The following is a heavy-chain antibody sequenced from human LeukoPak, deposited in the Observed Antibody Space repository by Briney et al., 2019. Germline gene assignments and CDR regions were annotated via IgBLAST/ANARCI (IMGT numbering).Heavy chain of an antibody. V-gene: IGHV3-74*01. CDR1: GFTLSSYW. CDR3: ARGPLWFGELSDWFDP. Sequence: GGSLRLSCAASGFTLSSYWMHWVRQAPGKGLVWVSRINSDGSSTSYADSVKGRFTISRDNAKNTLYLQMNSLRAEDTAVYYCARGPLWFGELSDWFDPWGQGTLVTVSS. D-gene: IGHD3-10*01. CDR2: INSDGSST. J-gene: IGHJ5*02.